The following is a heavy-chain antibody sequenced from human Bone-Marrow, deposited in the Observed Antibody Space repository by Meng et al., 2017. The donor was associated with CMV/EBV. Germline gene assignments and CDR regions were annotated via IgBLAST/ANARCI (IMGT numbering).Heavy chain of an antibody. V-gene: IGHV3-21*01. CDR2: ISSSCSYI. CDR1: GFTFSSYS. Sequence: GESLKISCAASGFTFSSYSMNWVRQAPGKGLEWVSSISSSCSYIYYADSVKGRFTISRDNAKNSLYLQMNSLRAEDTAVYYCARDGTGTDQYQLHSYFDYWGQGTLVTVSS. J-gene: IGHJ4*02. D-gene: IGHD2-2*01. CDR3: ARDGTGTDQYQLHSYFDY.